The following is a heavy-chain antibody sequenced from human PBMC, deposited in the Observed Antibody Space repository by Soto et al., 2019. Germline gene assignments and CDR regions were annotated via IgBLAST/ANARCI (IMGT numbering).Heavy chain of an antibody. CDR2: IMQDGSDK. CDR3: ASKRLYFYGLDV. V-gene: IGHV3-7*01. CDR1: GFSLSTSW. Sequence: EVLLVGSGGGLVQPGGALRLSCTASGFSLSTSWMTWVRQAPGKGLEWVANIMQDGSDKYYVDSVKGRFTISRDNAKNSLYLQMTSLRAEDTAVYYCASKRLYFYGLDVWGQGTTVTVSS. J-gene: IGHJ6*02.